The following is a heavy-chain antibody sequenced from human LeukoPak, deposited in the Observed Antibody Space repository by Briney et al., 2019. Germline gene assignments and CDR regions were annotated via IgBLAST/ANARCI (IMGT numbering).Heavy chain of an antibody. CDR3: ARLLKYSGSYYCDF. D-gene: IGHD1-26*01. CDR2: MYYSGST. V-gene: IGHV4-39*01. Sequence: SETLSLTCTVSGGSVSSTRHYWGWIRQPPGKGLEWIGNMYYSGSTYYTPSLRSPVTTSVDTTKNQFSLKLGSVTAADTAVYYCARLLKYSGSYYCDFWGQGTLVTVSS. CDR1: GGSVSSTRHY. J-gene: IGHJ4*02.